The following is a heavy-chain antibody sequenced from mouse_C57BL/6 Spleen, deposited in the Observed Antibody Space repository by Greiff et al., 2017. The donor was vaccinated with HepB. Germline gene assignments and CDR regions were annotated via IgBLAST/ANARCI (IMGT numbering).Heavy chain of an antibody. Sequence: QVQLQQPGAELVKPGASVKMSCKASGYTFTSYWITWVKQRPGQGLEWIGDIYPGSGSTNYNEKFKSKATLTVDTSSSTAYMQLSSLTSEDSAVYYCAILDYGSSSWFAYWGQGTLVTVSA. V-gene: IGHV1-55*01. D-gene: IGHD1-1*01. CDR2: IYPGSGST. CDR3: AILDYGSSSWFAY. CDR1: GYTFTSYW. J-gene: IGHJ3*01.